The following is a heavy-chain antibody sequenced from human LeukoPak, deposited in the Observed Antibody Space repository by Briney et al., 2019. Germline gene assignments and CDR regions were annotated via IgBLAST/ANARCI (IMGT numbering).Heavy chain of an antibody. CDR2: MNPNSGNT. CDR3: ARASTIFGVVNYFDY. Sequence: ASVKVSCKASGYTFTSYDINWVRQATGQGLEWMGWMNPNSGNTGYAQKFQGRVTMTRNTSISTAYMELSRLRSDDTAVYYCARASTIFGVVNYFDYWGQGTLVTVSS. V-gene: IGHV1-8*02. D-gene: IGHD3-3*01. CDR1: GYTFTSYD. J-gene: IGHJ4*02.